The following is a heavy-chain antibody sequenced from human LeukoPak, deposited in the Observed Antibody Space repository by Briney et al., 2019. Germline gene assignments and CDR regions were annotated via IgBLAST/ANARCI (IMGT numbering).Heavy chain of an antibody. J-gene: IGHJ5*02. CDR2: IIPIFGTA. CDR1: GGTFSSYA. CDR3: ARDVDCSSTSCYNWFDP. D-gene: IGHD2-2*01. V-gene: IGHV1-69*05. Sequence: SVKVSCKASGGTFSSYAISWVRQAPGQGLEWMGGIIPIFGTANYAQKFQGRVTITTDESTSTAYMELSSLRSEDTAVYYCARDVDCSSTSCYNWFDPWGQGTLVTVSS.